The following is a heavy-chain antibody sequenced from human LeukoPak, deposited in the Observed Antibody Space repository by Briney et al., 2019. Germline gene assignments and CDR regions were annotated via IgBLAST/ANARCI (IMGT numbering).Heavy chain of an antibody. CDR3: ASSPYIYNWNEDGFDY. CDR2: IYSGGST. V-gene: IGHV3-66*02. Sequence: GGSLRLSCAATGFTVSSNYMSWVRQAPGKGLEWVSVIYSGGSTYYADSVKGRFTISRDNSKNTLYLQMNSLRAEDTAVYYCASSPYIYNWNEDGFDYWGQGTLVTVSS. D-gene: IGHD1-1*01. J-gene: IGHJ4*02. CDR1: GFTVSSNY.